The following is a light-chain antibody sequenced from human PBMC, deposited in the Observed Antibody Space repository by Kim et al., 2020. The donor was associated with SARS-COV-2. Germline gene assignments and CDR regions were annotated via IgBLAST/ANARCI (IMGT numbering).Light chain of an antibody. J-gene: IGLJ3*02. CDR2: VKSDGGH. CDR3: QTWGTGMV. Sequence: GASGKLTCTLTSGHSNYAIAWHQQRPGKGPRYLMKVKSDGGHTRGDDVPDRFSASSSGAERYLTISNLRSDDEADYYCQTWGTGMVFGGGTQLTVL. V-gene: IGLV4-69*01. CDR1: SGHSNYA.